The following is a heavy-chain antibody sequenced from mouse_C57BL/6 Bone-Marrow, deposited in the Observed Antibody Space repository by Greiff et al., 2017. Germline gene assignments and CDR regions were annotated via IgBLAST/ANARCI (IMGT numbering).Heavy chain of an antibody. J-gene: IGHJ4*01. CDR1: GFTFSSYG. V-gene: IGHV5-6*01. CDR3: ARHEDYYSNYDYYAMDY. CDR2: ISSGGSYT. D-gene: IGHD2-5*01. Sequence: EVHLVESGGDLVKPGGSLKLSCAASGFTFSSYGMSWVRQTPDKRLEWVATISSGGSYTYYPDSVTGRFTISRDNAKNTLYLQMSSLKSEDTAMYYCARHEDYYSNYDYYAMDYWGQGTSVTVSS.